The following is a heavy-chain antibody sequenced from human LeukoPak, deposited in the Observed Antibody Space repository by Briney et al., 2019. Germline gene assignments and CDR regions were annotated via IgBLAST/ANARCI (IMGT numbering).Heavy chain of an antibody. CDR2: IYYSGST. V-gene: IGHV4-30-4*01. D-gene: IGHD1-14*01. Sequence: PSETRSLTCTVSGGSISSGDYYWSWIRQPPGKGLEWIGYIYYSGSTYYNPSLKSRVTISVDTSKNQFSLKLSSVTAADTAVYYCASRTRSYYYYGMDVWGQGTTVTVSS. CDR3: ASRTRSYYYYGMDV. J-gene: IGHJ6*02. CDR1: GGSISSGDYY.